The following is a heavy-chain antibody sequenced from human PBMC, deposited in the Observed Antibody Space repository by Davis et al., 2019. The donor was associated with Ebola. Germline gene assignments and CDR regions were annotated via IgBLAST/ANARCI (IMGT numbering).Heavy chain of an antibody. CDR1: GFTFTSYA. CDR2: INGDGSTT. Sequence: GESLKISCAASGFTFTSYAMSWVRQAPGKGLVWVSRINGDGSTTSYADSVKGRFTISRDNAKNTLYLQMDSLTAEDTAVYYCARVRSNILTGYHYWGQGTVVTVSS. CDR3: ARVRSNILTGYHY. D-gene: IGHD3-9*01. J-gene: IGHJ4*02. V-gene: IGHV3-74*01.